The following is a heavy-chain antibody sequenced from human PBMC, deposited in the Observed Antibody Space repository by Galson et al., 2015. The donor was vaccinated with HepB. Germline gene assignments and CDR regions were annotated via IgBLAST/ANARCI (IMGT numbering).Heavy chain of an antibody. CDR2: IRSKAYGGTT. CDR3: TRAEDYDFWSGYFPHPPSPYYYGMDV. J-gene: IGHJ6*02. Sequence: SLRLSCAASGFTFGDYAMSWFRQAPGKGLEWVGFIRSKAYGGTTEYAASVKGRFTISRDDSKSIAYLQMNSLKTEDTAVYYCTRAEDYDFWSGYFPHPPSPYYYGMDVWGQGTPVTVSS. CDR1: GFTFGDYA. D-gene: IGHD3-3*01. V-gene: IGHV3-49*03.